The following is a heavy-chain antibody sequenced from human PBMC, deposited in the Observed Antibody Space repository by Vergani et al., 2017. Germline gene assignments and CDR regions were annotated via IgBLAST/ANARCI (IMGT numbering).Heavy chain of an antibody. V-gene: IGHV3-33*08. J-gene: IGHJ6*02. CDR3: ANSVIAGNVGVAYFGMDV. D-gene: IGHD2/OR15-2a*01. CDR2: IWYDGSKT. CDR1: GFTFSTYA. Sequence: QVQLVESGGGVVQPGRSLRLSCAASGFTFSTYAMHWVRQAPGKGLQWVAAIWYDGSKTNYADSVKGRFTISRDSSKNTLFLQLNSLRDEDTAVYFCANSVIAGNVGVAYFGMDVWGRGTTVTVSS.